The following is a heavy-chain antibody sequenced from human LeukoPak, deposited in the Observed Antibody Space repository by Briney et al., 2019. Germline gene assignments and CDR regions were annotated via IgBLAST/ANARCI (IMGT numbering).Heavy chain of an antibody. J-gene: IGHJ3*02. CDR2: ISAYNGNT. Sequence: ASVKVSCKASGYTFTNYGISWVRQAPGQGLEWMGWISAYNGNTNYAQKLQGRVTMTTDTSTSTAYMELRSLRSDDTAVYYCARTEVYYDSSGPTGADAFDIWGQGTMVTVSS. D-gene: IGHD3-22*01. CDR3: ARTEVYYDSSGPTGADAFDI. CDR1: GYTFTNYG. V-gene: IGHV1-18*01.